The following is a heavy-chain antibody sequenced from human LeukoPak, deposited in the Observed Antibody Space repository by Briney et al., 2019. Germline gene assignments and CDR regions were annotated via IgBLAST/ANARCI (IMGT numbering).Heavy chain of an antibody. D-gene: IGHD1-1*01. V-gene: IGHV3-33*01. J-gene: IGHJ4*02. CDR3: ARDWKTNSFDY. CDR2: IYYDGSNI. CDR1: EFTFTTYG. Sequence: QPGGSLRLSCAASEFTFTTYGMHWVRQAPGKGLEWVAFIYYDGSNIYYADYVKGRFTISRDISENTLYLQMDSLRAEDTAIYYCARDWKTNSFDYWGQGTLVTVSS.